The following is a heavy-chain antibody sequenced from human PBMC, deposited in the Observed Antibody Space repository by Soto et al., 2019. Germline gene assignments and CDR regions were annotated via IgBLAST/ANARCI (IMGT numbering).Heavy chain of an antibody. D-gene: IGHD1-1*01. CDR1: GFSLSTSGVG. V-gene: IGHV2-5*02. CDR2: IYWDDDK. CDR3: AHSLTGTHGY. Sequence: QVTLRESGPTLVKPTQPLPLTCTFSGFSLSTSGVGVGWIRQPPGKALEWLALIYWDDDKAYSPSLKSRLTITKDTSKTQVVLTMPNMDHVDTASYYSAHSLTGTHGYWGQGTLVTVSS. J-gene: IGHJ4*02.